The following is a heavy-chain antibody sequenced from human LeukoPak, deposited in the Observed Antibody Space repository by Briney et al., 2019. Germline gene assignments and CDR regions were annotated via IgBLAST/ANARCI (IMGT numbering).Heavy chain of an antibody. CDR1: GFTFSNYA. D-gene: IGHD3-16*02. J-gene: IGHJ4*02. V-gene: IGHV3-23*03. Sequence: PGGSLRLSCAASGFTFSNYAMSWVRQAPGKGLEWVSVIYSGGSTYYADSVKGRFTISRDNSKNTLYLQMNSLRAEDTAVYYCSQVVGYPPLVYWGQGTLVTVSS. CDR2: IYSGGST. CDR3: SQVVGYPPLVY.